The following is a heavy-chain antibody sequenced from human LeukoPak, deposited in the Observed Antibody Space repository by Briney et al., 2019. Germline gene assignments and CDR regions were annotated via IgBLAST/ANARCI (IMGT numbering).Heavy chain of an antibody. CDR3: ARVQGLDFRWYFDL. CDR2: IGTAGDT. V-gene: IGHV3-13*01. Sequence: GGSLRLSCAAPGFTFSSYDMHWVRQATGKGLEWVSAIGTAGDTYYPGSVKGRFTISRENAKNSLYLQMNSLRAGDTAVYYCARVQGLDFRWYFDLWGRGTLVTVSS. CDR1: GFTFSSYD. J-gene: IGHJ2*01.